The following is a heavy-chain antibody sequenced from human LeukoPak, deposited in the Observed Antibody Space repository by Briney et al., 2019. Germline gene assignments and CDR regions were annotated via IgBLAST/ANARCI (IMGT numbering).Heavy chain of an antibody. CDR3: ATGGWFRESRGVY. CDR2: IYYSGST. J-gene: IGHJ4*02. Sequence: PSETLSLTCTVSGGSISSSSYYWGWIRQPPGKGLEWIGSIYYSGSTYYNPSLKSRVSISVDTSKNQFSLKLNSLTAADTAVYYCATGGWFRESRGVYWGQGTLVTVSS. V-gene: IGHV4-39*07. CDR1: GGSISSSSYY. D-gene: IGHD3-10*01.